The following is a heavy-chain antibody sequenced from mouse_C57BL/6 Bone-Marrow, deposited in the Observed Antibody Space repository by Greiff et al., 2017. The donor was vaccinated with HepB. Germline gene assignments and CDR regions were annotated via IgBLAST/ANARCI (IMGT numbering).Heavy chain of an antibody. Sequence: VHLVESGPGLVQPSQSLSITCTVSGFSLTSYGVHWVRQSPGKGLEWLGVIWSGGSTDYNAAFISRLSISKDNSKSQVFFKMNSLQADDTAIYYCARRGLRSYYAMDYWGQGTSVTVSS. J-gene: IGHJ4*01. CDR3: ARRGLRSYYAMDY. D-gene: IGHD1-1*01. CDR2: IWSGGST. V-gene: IGHV2-2*01. CDR1: GFSLTSYG.